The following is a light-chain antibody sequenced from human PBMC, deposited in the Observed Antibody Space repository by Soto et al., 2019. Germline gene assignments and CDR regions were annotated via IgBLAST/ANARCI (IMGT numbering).Light chain of an antibody. CDR3: QQYNNYPLT. Sequence: DIQMTQSPSSLSASVGERVTITCRANQDISTYLAWFQQIPGKAPESLIYAASSLHSGVPTRFSGSGSGTDFTLTISSLQPEDFATYYCQQYNNYPLTFGGGTKVEIK. V-gene: IGKV1-16*01. J-gene: IGKJ4*01. CDR2: AAS. CDR1: QDISTY.